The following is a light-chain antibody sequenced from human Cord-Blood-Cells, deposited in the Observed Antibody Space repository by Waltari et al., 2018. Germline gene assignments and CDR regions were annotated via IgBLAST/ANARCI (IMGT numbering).Light chain of an antibody. CDR2: DVS. Sequence: QSALTQPASVSGSPGQSITISCTGTSSDVGGYNYVSWYQQHPGKAPKLMIYDVSNRPSGVSNRFSGSNSGNTASPTISGLQAEDEADYYCSSYTSSSTYVVFGGGTKLTVL. CDR3: SSYTSSSTYVV. V-gene: IGLV2-14*01. J-gene: IGLJ2*01. CDR1: SSDVGGYNY.